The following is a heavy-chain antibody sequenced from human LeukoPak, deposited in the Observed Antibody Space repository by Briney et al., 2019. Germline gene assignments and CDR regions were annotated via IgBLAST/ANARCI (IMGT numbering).Heavy chain of an antibody. CDR3: ARGPPRGKYYYMDV. V-gene: IGHV3-13*01. CDR2: IGTASDT. Sequence: TGGSLRLSCAASGFTFSSFDMHWVRQPKGQGLEWVSTIGTASDTYYPGSVEGRFTLSRDNAKNSLYLQMNSLTAGDTAVYYCARGPPRGKYYYMDVWGKGTTVTVSS. D-gene: IGHD1-1*01. CDR1: GFTFSSFD. J-gene: IGHJ6*03.